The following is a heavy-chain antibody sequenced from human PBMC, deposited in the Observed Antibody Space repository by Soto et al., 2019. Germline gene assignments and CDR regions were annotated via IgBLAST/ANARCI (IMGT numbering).Heavy chain of an antibody. V-gene: IGHV3-30*18. CDR3: AKGGIPYGMDV. J-gene: IGHJ6*02. Sequence: QVQLVESGGGVVQPGRSLRLSCAASGFTFSSYGMHWVRQAPDKGLEWVAVISYDGSNKYYADSVKGRFTISRDNSKNTLYLQMNSLRAEDTAVYYCAKGGIPYGMDVWGQGTTVTVSS. D-gene: IGHD3-10*01. CDR1: GFTFSSYG. CDR2: ISYDGSNK.